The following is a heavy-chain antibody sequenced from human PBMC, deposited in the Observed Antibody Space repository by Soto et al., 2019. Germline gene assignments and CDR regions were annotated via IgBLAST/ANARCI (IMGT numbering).Heavy chain of an antibody. CDR2: IYYRGST. D-gene: IGHD6-13*01. CDR1: GGSISSSSYY. J-gene: IGHJ6*02. Sequence: SETLSLTCTVSGGSISSSSYYWGWIRQPPGKGLEWIGSIYYRGSTYYNTSLKSRVTISVDTSKNQFSLKLSSVTAADTAVYYCASVVAAAGYYYYGMDVWGQGTTVTVSS. V-gene: IGHV4-39*01. CDR3: ASVVAAAGYYYYGMDV.